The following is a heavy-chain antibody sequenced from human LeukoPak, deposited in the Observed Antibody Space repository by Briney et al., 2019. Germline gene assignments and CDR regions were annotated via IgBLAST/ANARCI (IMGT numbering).Heavy chain of an antibody. Sequence: ASVKVSCKVSGYTFTDYYMHWVQQAPGKGLEWMGLVDPEDGETIHAEKFQGRVTITADTSTDTAYMELSSLRSEDTAVYYCATGVADDFWSGYYTIDPWGQGTLVTVSS. J-gene: IGHJ5*02. CDR1: GYTFTDYY. D-gene: IGHD3-3*01. CDR2: VDPEDGET. V-gene: IGHV1-69-2*01. CDR3: ATGVADDFWSGYYTIDP.